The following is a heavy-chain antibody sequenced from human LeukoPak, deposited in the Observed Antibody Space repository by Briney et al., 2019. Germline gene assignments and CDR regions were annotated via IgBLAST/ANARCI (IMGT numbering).Heavy chain of an antibody. J-gene: IGHJ5*02. Sequence: NPSETLSLTCTVSGGSISSYYWSWIRQPPGKGLEWIGYIYTSGSTNYNPSLKSRVTISVDTSKNQSSLKLSSVTAADTAVYYCARDLLSYSSSPNWFDPWGQGTLVTVSS. CDR1: GGSISSYY. CDR2: IYTSGST. CDR3: ARDLLSYSSSPNWFDP. D-gene: IGHD6-6*01. V-gene: IGHV4-4*09.